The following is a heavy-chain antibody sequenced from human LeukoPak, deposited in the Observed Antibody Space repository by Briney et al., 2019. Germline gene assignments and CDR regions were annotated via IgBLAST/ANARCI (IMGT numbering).Heavy chain of an antibody. CDR2: ISSSGSTI. J-gene: IGHJ4*02. D-gene: IGHD6-19*01. V-gene: IGHV3-48*03. Sequence: PGGSLRLSCAASGFTCSSYEMNWVRPAPGKGLEWVSYISSSGSTIYYADSVKGRFTISRDNAKDSLYLQMNSLRAEDTAVYYCARVDSSGWSYYFDYWGQGTLVTVSS. CDR1: GFTCSSYE. CDR3: ARVDSSGWSYYFDY.